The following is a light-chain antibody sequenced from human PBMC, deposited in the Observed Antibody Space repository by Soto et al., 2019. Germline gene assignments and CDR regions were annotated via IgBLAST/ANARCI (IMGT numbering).Light chain of an antibody. CDR3: SAYTVSRTYV. J-gene: IGLJ1*01. CDR2: NVY. CDR1: SSDVGAYNF. V-gene: IGLV2-14*03. Sequence: QSVLTQPASVTGAPGESITISCTGTSSDVGAYNFVSWHQQHPGKAPKLMIYNVYDRPSGTSYRFSGSKSGNTASLTIPGLQGEDEADYYCSAYTVSRTYVFGTGTKVTVL.